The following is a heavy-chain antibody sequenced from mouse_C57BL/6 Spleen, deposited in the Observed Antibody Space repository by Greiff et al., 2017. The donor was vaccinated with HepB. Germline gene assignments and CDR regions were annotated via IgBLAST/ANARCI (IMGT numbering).Heavy chain of an antibody. Sequence: EVMLVESGGGLVQPKGSLKLSCAASGFSFNTYAMNWVRQAPGKGLEWVARIRSKSNNYATYYADSVKDRFTISRDDSESMLYLQMNNLKTEDTAMYYCVRQVYSNYEYAMDYWGQGTSVTVSS. CDR3: VRQVYSNYEYAMDY. CDR1: GFSFNTYA. J-gene: IGHJ4*01. CDR2: IRSKSNNYAT. D-gene: IGHD2-5*01. V-gene: IGHV10-1*01.